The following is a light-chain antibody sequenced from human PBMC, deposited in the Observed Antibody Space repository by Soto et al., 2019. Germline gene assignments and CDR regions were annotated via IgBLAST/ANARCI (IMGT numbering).Light chain of an antibody. J-gene: IGKJ1*01. V-gene: IGKV1-39*01. CDR2: DAS. Sequence: DIQMTQSPSSLSTAVGDRVTITCRASQSVGNCLNWYQQKPGLPPKYLIYDASNLQSGVPSRFSGSGSGTDFTLTISNLQPEDFATYYCQQSFTAWTFGQGTKVEVK. CDR3: QQSFTAWT. CDR1: QSVGNC.